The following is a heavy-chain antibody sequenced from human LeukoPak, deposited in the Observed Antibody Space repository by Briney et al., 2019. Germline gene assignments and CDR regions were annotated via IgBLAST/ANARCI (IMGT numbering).Heavy chain of an antibody. CDR1: GFTFSTYA. V-gene: IGHV3-23*01. J-gene: IGHJ6*03. CDR3: AKDSSSYDWGYMDV. D-gene: IGHD3-16*01. CDR2: IGGSDGRT. Sequence: GGSLRLSCAASGFTFSTYAMSWGCQAPGQGQELVSLIGGSDGRTRYADSVKGRFTISRDNSKNTLYLEMNSLRAEHTAVYYCAKDSSSYDWGYMDVWGKGTTVTISS.